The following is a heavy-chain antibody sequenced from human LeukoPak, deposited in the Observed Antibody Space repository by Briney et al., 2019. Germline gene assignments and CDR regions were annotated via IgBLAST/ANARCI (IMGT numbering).Heavy chain of an antibody. J-gene: IGHJ5*02. D-gene: IGHD5-12*01. CDR2: INPSGGST. CDR1: GYTFSSYY. CDR3: ARDLVATIGGFDP. Sequence: ASVKVSCKASGYTFSSYYMHWVRQAPGEGLERMGIINPSGGSTSYAQKFQGRVTMTRDMSTSTVHMELSSLRSEDTAVYYCARDLVATIGGFDPWGQGTLVTVSS. V-gene: IGHV1-46*01.